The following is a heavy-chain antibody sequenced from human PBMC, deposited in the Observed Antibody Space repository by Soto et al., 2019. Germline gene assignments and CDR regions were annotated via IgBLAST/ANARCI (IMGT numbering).Heavy chain of an antibody. V-gene: IGHV1-69*06. J-gene: IGHJ6*02. CDR3: AHPDIEATSRGRYYYYGMDV. D-gene: IGHD5-12*01. CDR2: IIPIFGTA. Sequence: QVQLVQSGAEVKKPGSSVKVSCKASGGTFSSYAISWVRQAPGQGLEWMGGIIPIFGTANYAQKFQGRVTITADKSTSTAYMELSSLRSEDTAVYYCAHPDIEATSRGRYYYYGMDVWGQGTTVTVSS. CDR1: GGTFSSYA.